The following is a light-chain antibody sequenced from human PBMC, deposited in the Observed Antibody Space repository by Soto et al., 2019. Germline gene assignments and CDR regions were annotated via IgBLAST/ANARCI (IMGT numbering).Light chain of an antibody. J-gene: IGKJ3*01. CDR1: QRVSSN. CDR3: QQYNNWPFT. V-gene: IGKV3-15*01. CDR2: GAS. Sequence: EIVMTQSPATLSLSTRERATLSCRASQRVSSNLAWYQQKPGQAPRLLIYGASTRATGLPARFSGSGSGTEFTLTISSLQSEDFAVYYCQQYNNWPFTFGPGTKVAI.